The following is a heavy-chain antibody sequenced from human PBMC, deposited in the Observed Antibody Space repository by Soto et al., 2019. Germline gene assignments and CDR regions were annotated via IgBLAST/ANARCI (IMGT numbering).Heavy chain of an antibody. D-gene: IGHD1-26*01. V-gene: IGHV3-23*01. CDR1: GFTFSSYA. Sequence: PGGSLRLSCAASGFTFSSYAMSWVRQAPGKGLEWVSGISGSGGSTYYADSVKGRFTISRDNPKNTLYLQMNSLRAEDTAVYYCAKINPPSGSYVRGPGDYWGQGTLVTVSS. CDR3: AKINPPSGSYVRGPGDY. CDR2: ISGSGGST. J-gene: IGHJ4*02.